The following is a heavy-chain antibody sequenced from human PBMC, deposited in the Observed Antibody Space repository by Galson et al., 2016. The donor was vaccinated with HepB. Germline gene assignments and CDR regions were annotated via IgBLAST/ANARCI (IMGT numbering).Heavy chain of an antibody. D-gene: IGHD1/OR15-1a*01. CDR1: GFTFTSYA. J-gene: IGHJ4*02. CDR3: AKSMNWNNHLLLF. Sequence: SLSLSCAASGFTFTSYAMSWVRQAPGKGLEWASAISGGDGSTYYADSVKGRFTISRDNSKNTVYLQMNSLRAEDTALYYCAKSMNWNNHLLLFWGQGTLVTVSS. CDR2: ISGGDGST. V-gene: IGHV3-23*01.